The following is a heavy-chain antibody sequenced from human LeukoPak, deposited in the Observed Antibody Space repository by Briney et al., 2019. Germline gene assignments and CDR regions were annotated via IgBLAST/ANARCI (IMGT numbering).Heavy chain of an antibody. J-gene: IGHJ4*02. Sequence: GGSLRLSCAASGFTFSSYSMNWVRQAPGKGLEWVSYISSSSSTIYYADSVKGRFTISRDNAKNSLYLQMNSLRAEDTAVYYCAKDHLTNMVRGVIITRGFDYWGQGTLVTVSS. CDR1: GFTFSSYS. CDR2: ISSSSSTI. D-gene: IGHD3-10*01. CDR3: AKDHLTNMVRGVIITRGFDY. V-gene: IGHV3-48*01.